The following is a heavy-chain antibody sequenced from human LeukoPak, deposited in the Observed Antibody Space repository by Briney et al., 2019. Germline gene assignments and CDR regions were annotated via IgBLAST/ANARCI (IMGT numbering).Heavy chain of an antibody. V-gene: IGHV3-30*18. D-gene: IGHD3-10*01. Sequence: PGRSLRLSCTTSGFDFSGYAVHWVRQAPGKGLEWVAIISYDGSNTYYADSVKGRFTISRDNSKNTLYLRMNSLRAEDTAVYYCANENYYGSGSYADHWGQGTLVTVSS. CDR3: ANENYYGSGSYADH. J-gene: IGHJ4*02. CDR1: GFDFSGYA. CDR2: ISYDGSNT.